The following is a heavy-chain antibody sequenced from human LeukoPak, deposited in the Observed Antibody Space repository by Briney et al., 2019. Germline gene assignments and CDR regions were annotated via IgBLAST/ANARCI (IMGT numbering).Heavy chain of an antibody. Sequence: SETLSLTCTVSGGSISSGDYYWSWIRQPPGKGLEWIGYIYYSGSTYYNPSLKSRVTISVDTSKNQFSLKLSSVTAADTAVYYCARRGTAAKRYFDLWGRGTLVTVSS. CDR3: ARRGTAAKRYFDL. CDR2: IYYSGST. CDR1: GGSISSGDYY. D-gene: IGHD2-2*01. V-gene: IGHV4-30-4*01. J-gene: IGHJ2*01.